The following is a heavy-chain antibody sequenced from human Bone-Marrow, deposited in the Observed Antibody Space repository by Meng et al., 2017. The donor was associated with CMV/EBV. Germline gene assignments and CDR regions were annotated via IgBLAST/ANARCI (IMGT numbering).Heavy chain of an antibody. CDR2: INPNRGGT. V-gene: IGHV1-2*02. J-gene: IGHJ3*02. CDR1: GYTFTGYY. CDR3: ARGRGVDIVLVDAFDI. D-gene: IGHD2-8*02. Sequence: ASVKVSCKASGYTFTGYYMHWVRQAPGQGLEWMGWINPNRGGTNYAQKFQGRVTMTRDTSINTAYMELSRLRSYDTAVYFCARGRGVDIVLVDAFDIWGQGTMVTVSS.